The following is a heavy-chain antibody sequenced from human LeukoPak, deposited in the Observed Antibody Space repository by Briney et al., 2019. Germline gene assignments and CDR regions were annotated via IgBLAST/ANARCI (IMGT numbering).Heavy chain of an antibody. D-gene: IGHD6-13*01. V-gene: IGHV3-48*03. CDR2: ISSSGGTI. CDR3: ARDIAAAKKSYFDY. J-gene: IGHJ4*02. CDR1: GFSLRSYE. Sequence: PGGSLRLSCVVSGFSLRSYEMNWVRQPPGKGLEWVSYISSSGGTIYYADSVKGRFTISRDNSKNTLYLQMNSLRAEDTAVYYCARDIAAAKKSYFDYWGQGTLVTVSS.